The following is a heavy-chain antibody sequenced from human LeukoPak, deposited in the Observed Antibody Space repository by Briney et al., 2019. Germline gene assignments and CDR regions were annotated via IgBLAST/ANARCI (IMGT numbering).Heavy chain of an antibody. J-gene: IGHJ4*02. Sequence: ASVKVSCKASGYTFTSYGISWVRQAPGQGLEWMGWISAYNGNTNYAQKLQGRVTMTTDTSTSTAYMELRSRRSDDTAVYYCARGILAYYDSSGHPFDYWGQGTLVTVSS. CDR1: GYTFTSYG. CDR2: ISAYNGNT. V-gene: IGHV1-18*01. D-gene: IGHD3-22*01. CDR3: ARGILAYYDSSGHPFDY.